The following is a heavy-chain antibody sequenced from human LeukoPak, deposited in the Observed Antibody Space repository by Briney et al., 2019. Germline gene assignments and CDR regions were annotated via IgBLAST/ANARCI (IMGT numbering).Heavy chain of an antibody. V-gene: IGHV4-39*01. Sequence: SEALSLTCTVACGSIISNSYFWGWIRLPPGNGVVRVGSVYYSASTYYNSSLKSRVIISVDTSNNRFSLQLSSVTAADTAVYYCARHTPVPLPSGYYFKMDVWGQGTTVTVSS. CDR2: VYYSAST. D-gene: IGHD2-2*01. J-gene: IGHJ6*02. CDR1: CGSIISNSYF. CDR3: ARHTPVPLPSGYYFKMDV.